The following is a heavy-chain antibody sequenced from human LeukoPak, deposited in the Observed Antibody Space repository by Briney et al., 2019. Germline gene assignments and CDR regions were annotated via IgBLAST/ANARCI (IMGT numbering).Heavy chain of an antibody. V-gene: IGHV1-18*01. CDR1: GYTFTSYG. D-gene: IGHD3-22*01. J-gene: IGHJ6*02. CDR2: ISAYNGNT. CDR3: AGSAYYDSSKNIRYYYYGMDV. Sequence: ASVNVSCKASGYTFTSYGISWVRQAPGQGLEWMGWISAYNGNTNYAQKLQGRVTMTTDTSTSTAYMELRSLRSDDTAVYYCAGSAYYDSSKNIRYYYYGMDVWGQGTTVTVSS.